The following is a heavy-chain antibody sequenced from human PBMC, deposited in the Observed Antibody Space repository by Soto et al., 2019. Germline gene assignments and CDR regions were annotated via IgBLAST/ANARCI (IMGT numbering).Heavy chain of an antibody. V-gene: IGHV4-31*03. D-gene: IGHD3-10*01. Sequence: LSLPCTVSGDSISSRSHYWNWIRRVPGKGLEFIGYIFYTGATYYNPSLRGRVSMSADTSKNQFSLNLRSVTAADTAIYYCAREGRHSGGMRESWFDPWGQGTQVTVSS. J-gene: IGHJ5*02. CDR3: AREGRHSGGMRESWFDP. CDR2: IFYTGAT. CDR1: GDSISSRSHY.